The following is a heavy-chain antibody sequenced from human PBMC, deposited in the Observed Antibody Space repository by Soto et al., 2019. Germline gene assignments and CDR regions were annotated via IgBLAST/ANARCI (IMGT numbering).Heavy chain of an antibody. J-gene: IGHJ4*02. Sequence: ASVKVSCKASGYTFTTYSMQWVRQAHGERLEWMGWINAGNGNTKYSQKFQGRITVTRDTSASTAYMELSSLISEDTAVYYCARPRVGGEQQLANFDYWGQGTLVTVSS. V-gene: IGHV1-3*01. CDR2: INAGNGNT. CDR1: GYTFTTYS. CDR3: ARPRVGGEQQLANFDY. D-gene: IGHD6-13*01.